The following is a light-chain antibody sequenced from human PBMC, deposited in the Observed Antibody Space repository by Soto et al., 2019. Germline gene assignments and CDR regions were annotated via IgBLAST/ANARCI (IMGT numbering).Light chain of an antibody. J-gene: IGLJ3*02. V-gene: IGLV2-14*01. Sequence: QSALTQPASVSGSPGQSITISCSGTNSDVGAYDYVSWYQQYPGKAPKLMIYAVTNRPSGVSNRFSGSNSGNTASLTISGLQAEDEADYYCSSQTRDSTWVFGGGTKVTVL. CDR3: SSQTRDSTWV. CDR2: AVT. CDR1: NSDVGAYDY.